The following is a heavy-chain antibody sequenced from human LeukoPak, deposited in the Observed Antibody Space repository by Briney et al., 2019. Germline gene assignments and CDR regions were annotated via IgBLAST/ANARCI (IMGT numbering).Heavy chain of an antibody. CDR3: ARFVGIRDIVVVPAAKSGIYYYYGMDV. Sequence: ASVKVSCKASGYTFTSYGISWVRQAPGQGLEWMGWISAYNGNTNYAQKPQGRVTMTTDTSTSTAYMELRSLRSDDTAVYYCARFVGIRDIVVVPAAKSGIYYYYGMDVWGQGTTVTVSS. CDR2: ISAYNGNT. D-gene: IGHD2-2*01. V-gene: IGHV1-18*01. J-gene: IGHJ6*02. CDR1: GYTFTSYG.